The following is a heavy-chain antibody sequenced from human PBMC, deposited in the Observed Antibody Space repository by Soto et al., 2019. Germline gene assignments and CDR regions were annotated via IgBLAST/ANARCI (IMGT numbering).Heavy chain of an antibody. V-gene: IGHV3-23*01. CDR3: TTGFWSGSVPDYYYYYGMDV. Sequence: GGSLRLSCAASGFTFNIYAMSWVRQPPGKGLEWVSVISVSGGCTDYAAPVKGRFTISRDDSKNTLYLQMNSLKTEDTAVYYCTTGFWSGSVPDYYYYYGMDVWGQGTTVTVSS. D-gene: IGHD3-3*01. J-gene: IGHJ6*02. CDR2: ISVSGGCT. CDR1: GFTFNIYA.